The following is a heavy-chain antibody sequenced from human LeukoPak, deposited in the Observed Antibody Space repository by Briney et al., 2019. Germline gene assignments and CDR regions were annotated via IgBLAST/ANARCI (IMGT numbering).Heavy chain of an antibody. CDR3: TGEGSSWYRALDY. Sequence: SDTLSLTCSVSGGSISSYYWSWIRQPAGKGLEGVGRIDTSGSTNHNPSLKSRVTMSLDKSKQQFSLKLSSVTAADTAVYYCTGEGSSWYRALDYWGQGTLVTVSS. J-gene: IGHJ4*02. CDR2: IDTSGST. V-gene: IGHV4-4*07. D-gene: IGHD6-13*01. CDR1: GGSISSYY.